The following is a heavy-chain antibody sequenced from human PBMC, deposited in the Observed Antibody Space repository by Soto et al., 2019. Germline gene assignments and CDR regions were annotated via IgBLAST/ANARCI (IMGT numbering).Heavy chain of an antibody. J-gene: IGHJ4*02. Sequence: GPSVKVSCKASGGTFSSYAISWVRQAPGQGLEWMGGIIPIFGTANYAQKFQGRVTITADESTSTAYMELSSLRSEDTAVYYCARGVQGGRYYYDSSGTLDFGYWGQGTLVTVSS. CDR3: ARGVQGGRYYYDSSGTLDFGY. CDR2: IIPIFGTA. D-gene: IGHD3-22*01. CDR1: GGTFSSYA. V-gene: IGHV1-69*13.